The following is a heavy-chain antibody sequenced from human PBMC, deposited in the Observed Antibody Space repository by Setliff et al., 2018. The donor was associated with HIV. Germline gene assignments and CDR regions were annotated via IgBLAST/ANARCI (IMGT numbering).Heavy chain of an antibody. CDR3: SIEVPSLVGYYYYYYMDV. V-gene: IGHV3-49*04. Sequence: GGSLSLSCTSSGFAFGDSAMSWVRQAPGKGMECVCFIRSKAYCGKTEYAASVKGRFTISSDDSKSIAYLQMNSLKTEDTAVYYCSIEVPSLVGYYYYYYMDVWGKGTTVTVSS. CDR2: IRSKAYCGKT. CDR1: GFAFGDSA. J-gene: IGHJ6*03.